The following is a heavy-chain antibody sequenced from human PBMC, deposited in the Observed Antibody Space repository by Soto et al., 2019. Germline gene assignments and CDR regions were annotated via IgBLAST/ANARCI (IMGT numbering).Heavy chain of an antibody. Sequence: QVQLVQSGAEVKKPGSSVKVSCKASGGTFSSYAISWVRQAPGQGLEWMGGIIPIFGTANYAQKFQGRVTITADESTSTAYMELSSLRSEDTAVYYCARDGTVVTHGRLTWFDPWGQGTLVTVSS. J-gene: IGHJ5*02. D-gene: IGHD1-1*01. V-gene: IGHV1-69*12. CDR3: ARDGTVVTHGRLTWFDP. CDR2: IIPIFGTA. CDR1: GGTFSSYA.